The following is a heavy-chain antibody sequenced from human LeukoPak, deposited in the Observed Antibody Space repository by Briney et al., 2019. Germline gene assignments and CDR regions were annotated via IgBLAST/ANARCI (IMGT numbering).Heavy chain of an antibody. D-gene: IGHD6-19*01. V-gene: IGHV4-59*08. CDR2: IYYSGST. Sequence: SETLSLTCTVSGGSISSYYWSWIRQPPGKGQEWIGYIYYSGSTNYNPSLKSRVTISVDTSKNQCSLKLSSVTAADTAVYYCARLQYSSGWFDPWGQGTLVPVFS. CDR3: ARLQYSSGWFDP. CDR1: GGSISSYY. J-gene: IGHJ5*02.